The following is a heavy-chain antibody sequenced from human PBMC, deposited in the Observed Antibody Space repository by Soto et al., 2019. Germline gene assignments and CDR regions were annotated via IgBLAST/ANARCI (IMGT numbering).Heavy chain of an antibody. CDR3: ARDGTRDGYSYFDY. D-gene: IGHD1-7*01. CDR1: GFTFSSYA. CDR2: ISYDGSNK. Sequence: PGGSLRLSCAASGFTFSSYAMHWARQAPGKGLEWVAVISYDGSNKYYADSVKGRFTISRDNSKNTLYLQMNSLRAEDTAVYYCARDGTRDGYSYFDYWGQGTLVTVSS. J-gene: IGHJ4*02. V-gene: IGHV3-30-3*01.